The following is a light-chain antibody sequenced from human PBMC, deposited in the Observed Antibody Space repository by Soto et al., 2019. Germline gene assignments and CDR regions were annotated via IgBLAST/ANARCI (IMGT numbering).Light chain of an antibody. V-gene: IGKV1-39*01. J-gene: IGKJ1*01. Sequence: DIQMTQSPSSLSASVGDRVTITCRASQSISSYLNWYQEKPGKAPNLLIYAASSLQSGVPSRFSGSGSGTDFTITISSLQPEDFATYYCQQSYSTPPTFGQGTKVEIK. CDR3: QQSYSTPPT. CDR2: AAS. CDR1: QSISSY.